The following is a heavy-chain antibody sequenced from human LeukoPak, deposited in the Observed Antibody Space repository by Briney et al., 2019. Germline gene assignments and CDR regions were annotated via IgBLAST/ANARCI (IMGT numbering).Heavy chain of an antibody. J-gene: IGHJ4*02. Sequence: GRSPTPSCAASRFTFRSYGMHWVRQAPGKGLEWVAVTWYDGSEKYYADSVKGRFTVSRDNSNNMLYLQMDSLRAEDTAVYYCATYNSGTIDHWGQGTLVTVSS. CDR3: ATYNSGTIDH. CDR1: RFTFRSYG. V-gene: IGHV3-33*03. CDR2: TWYDGSEK. D-gene: IGHD1-1*01.